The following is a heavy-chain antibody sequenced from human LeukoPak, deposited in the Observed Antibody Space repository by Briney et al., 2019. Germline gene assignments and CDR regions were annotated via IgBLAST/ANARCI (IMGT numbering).Heavy chain of an antibody. CDR1: GYTFTNYG. Sequence: ASVNVSCKASGYTFTNYGFSWVRQAPGQGLEWMGWISAYNGYTDYAQKFQFRVTMTTDTSKSTAYMELRSLRSDDTAVYYCTRDKAVTTEVTQHFQHWGQGTLVTVSS. J-gene: IGHJ1*01. V-gene: IGHV1-18*01. CDR3: TRDKAVTTEVTQHFQH. D-gene: IGHD4-23*01. CDR2: ISAYNGYT.